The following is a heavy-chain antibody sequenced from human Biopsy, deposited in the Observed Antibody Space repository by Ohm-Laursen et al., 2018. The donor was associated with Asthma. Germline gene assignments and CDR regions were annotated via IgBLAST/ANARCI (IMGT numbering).Heavy chain of an antibody. CDR3: VKDTVEDRGGYYTFDV. CDR2: ISPDGRSA. J-gene: IGHJ3*01. V-gene: IGHV3-23*01. D-gene: IGHD3-22*01. CDR1: GFTFGGYA. Sequence: GSLRLSCTASGFTFGGYAMSWARQAPGKGLEWVSTISPDGRSAHGPDSFRGRFTISRDNSRDTLYLQMRSLRADDTAVYYYVKDTVEDRGGYYTFDVWGQGTKVTVSS.